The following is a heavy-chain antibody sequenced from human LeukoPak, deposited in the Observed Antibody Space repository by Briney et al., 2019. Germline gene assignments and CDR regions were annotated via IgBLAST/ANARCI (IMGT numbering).Heavy chain of an antibody. Sequence: SETLSLTCTVSGGSISSYYWSWIRQPAGKGLEWIGRIYTSGSTNYNPSLKSRVTMSVDTSKNQFSLKLSSVTAADTAVYYCARLMTTVTTGWFDPWGLGTLVTVSS. CDR1: GGSISSYY. CDR3: ARLMTTVTTGWFDP. CDR2: IYTSGST. D-gene: IGHD4-17*01. J-gene: IGHJ5*02. V-gene: IGHV4-4*07.